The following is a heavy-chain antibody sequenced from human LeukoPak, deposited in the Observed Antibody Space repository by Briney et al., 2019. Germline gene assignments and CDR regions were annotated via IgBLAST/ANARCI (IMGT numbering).Heavy chain of an antibody. CDR1: GYTFTSYY. CDR3: ARDNSVEDTAWWLDP. V-gene: IGHV1-46*01. CDR2: INPSGGCT. J-gene: IGHJ5*02. D-gene: IGHD4-23*01. Sequence: GASVKVSCKASGYTFTSYYMHWVRQAPGQGLEWMGIINPSGGCTSYAQKFQGRVTMTRDMSTSTDYMELSSLRSEDTAVYYCARDNSVEDTAWWLDPWGQGTLVTVSS.